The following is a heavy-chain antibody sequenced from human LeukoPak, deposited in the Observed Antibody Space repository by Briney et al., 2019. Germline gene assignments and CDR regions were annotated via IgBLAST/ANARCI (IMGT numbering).Heavy chain of an antibody. V-gene: IGHV1-69*13. Sequence: SVKVSCKASGGTFSSYAISWVRQAPGQGLEWMGGIIPIFGTANYAQKFQGRVTITADESTSTAYMELSSLRSEDTAVYYCARVPNEGSDWFDPWGQGTLVTVSS. CDR3: ARVPNEGSDWFDP. CDR1: GGTFSSYA. CDR2: IIPIFGTA. J-gene: IGHJ5*02.